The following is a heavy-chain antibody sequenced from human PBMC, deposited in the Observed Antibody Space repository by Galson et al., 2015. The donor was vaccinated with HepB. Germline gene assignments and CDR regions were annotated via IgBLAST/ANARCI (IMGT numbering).Heavy chain of an antibody. J-gene: IGHJ6*03. CDR3: AKSSLPYYFFYYMDV. Sequence: SLRLSCAASGLTFTNYAMHWVRQAPGKGLEWVAIVSYDGTSEYYADTVKGRFAVSRDNSKNTVFLQMNNLTTDDTAVFYCAKSSLPYYFFYYMDVWGKGTAVTVSS. V-gene: IGHV3-30*18. CDR2: VSYDGTSE. D-gene: IGHD6-6*01. CDR1: GLTFTNYA.